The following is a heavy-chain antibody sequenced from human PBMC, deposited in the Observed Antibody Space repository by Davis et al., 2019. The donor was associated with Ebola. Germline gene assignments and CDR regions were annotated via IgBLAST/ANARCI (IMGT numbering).Heavy chain of an antibody. D-gene: IGHD1-26*01. J-gene: IGHJ5*01. V-gene: IGHV1-18*01. CDR1: SYTFTSYG. CDR3: AREAGATTRIYDS. CDR2: ISAYNGNT. Sequence: ASVKVSCKASSYTFTSYGISWVRQAPGQGLEWMGWISAYNGNTNYAQNLQGRVTMTTDTPRSTAYMELRSLRSDDTAVYYCAREAGATTRIYDSWGQGTLVTVSS.